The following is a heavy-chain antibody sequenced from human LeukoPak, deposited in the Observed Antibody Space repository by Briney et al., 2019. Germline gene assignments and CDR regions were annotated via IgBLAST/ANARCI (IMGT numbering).Heavy chain of an antibody. D-gene: IGHD5-12*01. J-gene: IGHJ4*02. CDR2: IIGSSSST. V-gene: IGHV3-23*01. Sequence: GGSLRLSCAVSGFIFTNYAMSWVRQAPGKGLEWVSVIIGSSSSTFYADSVKGRFTISRDKSKNTLYLQMNSLRAEDTAVYYCAKGGYDYVEMGYFDYWGQGTLVTVSS. CDR1: GFIFTNYA. CDR3: AKGGYDYVEMGYFDY.